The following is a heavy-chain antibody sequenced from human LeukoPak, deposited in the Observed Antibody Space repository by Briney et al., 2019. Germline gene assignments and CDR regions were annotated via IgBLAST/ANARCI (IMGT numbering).Heavy chain of an antibody. CDR3: ARFSGSYYGSGAFDI. CDR1: GYTFTSYD. Sequence: GASVKVSCKASGYTFTSYDINWVRQATGQGLEWMGWMNPNSGNTGYPQRFQGRVTITRNTSIITAYMELSSLRSEDTAVYYCARFSGSYYGSGAFDIWGQGTIVTLSS. J-gene: IGHJ3*02. D-gene: IGHD1-26*01. V-gene: IGHV1-8*03. CDR2: MNPNSGNT.